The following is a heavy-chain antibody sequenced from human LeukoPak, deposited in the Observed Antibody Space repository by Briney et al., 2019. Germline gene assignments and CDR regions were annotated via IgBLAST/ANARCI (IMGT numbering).Heavy chain of an antibody. CDR2: IIPIFGTA. Sequence: SVKVSCKASGGTFSSYAISWVRQAPGQGLEWMGGIIPIFGTANYAQKFQGRVTITTDESTSTAYMELSSLRSEDTAVYYCARGSGYSSSWYYYYMDVWGKGTTVTVSS. CDR3: ARGSGYSSSWYYYYMDV. J-gene: IGHJ6*03. D-gene: IGHD6-13*01. CDR1: GGTFSSYA. V-gene: IGHV1-69*05.